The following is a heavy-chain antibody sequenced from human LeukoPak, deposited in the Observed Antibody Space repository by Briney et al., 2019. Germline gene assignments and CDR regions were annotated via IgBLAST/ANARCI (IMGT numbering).Heavy chain of an antibody. CDR3: ARGAVTTASNWFDP. V-gene: IGHV4-34*01. CDR1: GGSFTAYY. Sequence: PSETLSLTCAVYGGSFTAYYWSWIRQPPGKGLEWIGEINHSGSTNYNPSLKSRVTISVDPSKNQFSVKLSSVTAADTAMYFCARGAVTTASNWFDPWGQGTLVTVSS. J-gene: IGHJ5*02. CDR2: INHSGST. D-gene: IGHD4-11*01.